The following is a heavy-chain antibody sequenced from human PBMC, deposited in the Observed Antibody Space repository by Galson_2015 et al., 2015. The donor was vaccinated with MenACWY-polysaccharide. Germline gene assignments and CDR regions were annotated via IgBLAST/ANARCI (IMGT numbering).Heavy chain of an antibody. V-gene: IGHV3-33*01. CDR2: IQYDGSNK. CDR1: GSRFSNSG. D-gene: IGHD2-2*01. J-gene: IGHJ3*02. Sequence: SLRLSCAASGSRFSNSGMHWVRQAPGKGLEWVAVIQYDGSNKVYADSVKGRFTISRDNSKNTVFLEMNTLGVEDTAVHYCAREGSRIVFHAFDIWGQGTMVTVSS. CDR3: AREGSRIVFHAFDI.